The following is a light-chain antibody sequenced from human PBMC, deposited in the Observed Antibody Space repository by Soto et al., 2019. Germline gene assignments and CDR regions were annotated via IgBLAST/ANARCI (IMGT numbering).Light chain of an antibody. Sequence: EIVVAQSPSTLSLSPGERSTLSCRASQSVSSNHLAWYQQKRGQAPRLLTFASTGRPTVIPDRFTGSGSGTDFTLTISRLEPEDCAMYYCQQYGSSPYTFGQGTKVDIK. CDR2: AST. CDR1: QSVSSNH. J-gene: IGKJ2*01. CDR3: QQYGSSPYT. V-gene: IGKV3-20*01.